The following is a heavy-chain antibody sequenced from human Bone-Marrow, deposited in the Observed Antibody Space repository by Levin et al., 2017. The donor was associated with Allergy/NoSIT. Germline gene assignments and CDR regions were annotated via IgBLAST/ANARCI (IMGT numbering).Heavy chain of an antibody. V-gene: IGHV3-11*01. CDR3: AGGSSSYYYQRFDR. CDR1: GFTFSDYY. Sequence: GGSLRLSCAASGFTFSDYYMSWVRQAPGKGLEWVSYISSSGGSIYYADSMKGRFTISRDNAKNALYLQMSSLRADDTAVYFCAGGSSSYYYQRFDRWGRGTLVTVSS. CDR2: ISSSGGSI. D-gene: IGHD6-13*01. J-gene: IGHJ2*01.